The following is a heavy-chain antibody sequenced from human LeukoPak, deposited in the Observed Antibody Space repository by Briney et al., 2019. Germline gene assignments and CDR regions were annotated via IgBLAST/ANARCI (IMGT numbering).Heavy chain of an antibody. D-gene: IGHD6-13*01. CDR3: AKALGGSWSYYSSGMDV. CDR1: GFTFSYYA. Sequence: GGSLRLSCAASGFTFSYYAMTWVRQAPGKGLEWVSAISGSGDTTYYADSVKGRFTISRDNSKNTLYLQMTSLRAEDTAVYYCAKALGGSWSYYSSGMDVWGKGSTVTVSS. J-gene: IGHJ6*04. V-gene: IGHV3-23*01. CDR2: ISGSGDTT.